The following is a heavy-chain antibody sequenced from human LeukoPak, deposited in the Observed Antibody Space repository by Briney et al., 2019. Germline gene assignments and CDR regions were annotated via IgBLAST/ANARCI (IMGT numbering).Heavy chain of an antibody. CDR2: IYYSGST. V-gene: IGHV4-59*12. Sequence: SETLSLTCTVSGGSISSYYWSWIRQPPGKGLEWIGYIYYSGSTYYNPPLKSRVTISVDTSKNQFSLKLSSVTAADTAVYYCARTRAYYYDSSGYYSRVYYFDYWGQGTLVTVSS. CDR1: GGSISSYY. CDR3: ARTRAYYYDSSGYYSRVYYFDY. D-gene: IGHD3-22*01. J-gene: IGHJ4*02.